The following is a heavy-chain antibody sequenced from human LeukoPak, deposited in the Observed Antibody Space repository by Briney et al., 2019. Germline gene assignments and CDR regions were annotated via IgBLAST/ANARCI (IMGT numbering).Heavy chain of an antibody. Sequence: PSETLSLTCAVYGGSFSGYYWSWIRQPPGKGLEWIGEINHSGSTNYNPSLKGRVTISVDTSKNQFSLKLSSVTAADTAVYYCARAYYSTSWFPHWGQGALVTVSS. J-gene: IGHJ5*02. CDR1: GGSFSGYY. V-gene: IGHV4-34*01. CDR3: ARAYYSTSWFPH. CDR2: INHSGST. D-gene: IGHD3-10*01.